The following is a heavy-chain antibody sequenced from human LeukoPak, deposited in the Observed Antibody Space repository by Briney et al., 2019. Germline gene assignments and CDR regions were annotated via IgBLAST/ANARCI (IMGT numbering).Heavy chain of an antibody. J-gene: IGHJ4*02. CDR3: ARAGYWAASGYATI. V-gene: IGHV1-46*03. CDR2: INPSGGST. D-gene: IGHD6-13*01. CDR1: GYTFTSYY. Sequence: ASVKVSCKASGYTFTSYYMPWVRQAPGQGLEWMGIINPSGGSTTYAQKFQGRVTMTRDTSTSTVYMALSSLTPEDTAVYYCARAGYWAASGYATIWGQGTLVTVSS.